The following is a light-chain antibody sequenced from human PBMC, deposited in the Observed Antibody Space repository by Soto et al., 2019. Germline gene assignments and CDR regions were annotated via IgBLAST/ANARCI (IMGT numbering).Light chain of an antibody. CDR3: QQRNSWPT. CDR2: DAS. CDR1: QSVSSY. V-gene: IGKV3-11*01. Sequence: EIVLTQSPATLSLSPGERATLSCRASQSVSSYLAWYQQKPGQAPRLLIYDASNRATGIPARFSGSGSGTDFTLTISSREPEDFAVYYCQQRNSWPTFGQGTKVEIK. J-gene: IGKJ1*01.